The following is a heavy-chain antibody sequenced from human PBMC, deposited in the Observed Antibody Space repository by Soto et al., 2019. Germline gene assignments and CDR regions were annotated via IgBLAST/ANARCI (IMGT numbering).Heavy chain of an antibody. CDR2: INHSGST. V-gene: IGHV4-34*01. CDR1: GGSFSGYY. J-gene: IGHJ4*02. Sequence: SETLSLTCAVYGGSFSGYYWSWIRQPPGKGLEWIGEINHSGSTNYNPSLKSRVTISVDTSKNQFSLKLSSVTAADTAMYYCTRALLKSLDYWGQGTLVTVSS. D-gene: IGHD3-9*01. CDR3: TRALLKSLDY.